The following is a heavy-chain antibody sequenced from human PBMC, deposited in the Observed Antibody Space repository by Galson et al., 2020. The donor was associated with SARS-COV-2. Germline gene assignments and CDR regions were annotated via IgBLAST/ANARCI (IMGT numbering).Heavy chain of an antibody. J-gene: IGHJ2*01. CDR3: ARTLWDWYFDL. V-gene: IGHV4-59*11. CDR1: GGSISSHY. Sequence: SETLSLTCTVSGGSISSHYWSWIRKPPGKGLEWNGYIYYSGSTNYNPTLKSRVTISVDTSKNQFSLKLSSVTAADTAVYYCARTLWDWYFDLWGRGTLVTVSS. D-gene: IGHD1-26*01. CDR2: IYYSGST.